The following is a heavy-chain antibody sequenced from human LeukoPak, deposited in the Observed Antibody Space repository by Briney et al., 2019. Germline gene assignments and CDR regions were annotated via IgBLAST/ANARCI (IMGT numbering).Heavy chain of an antibody. CDR2: INWNGGST. D-gene: IGHD5-24*01. CDR3: ARGAGYNYPYYFDY. CDR1: GFTFDDYG. J-gene: IGHJ4*02. Sequence: PGGSLRLSCAASGFTFDDYGMSWVRQAPGKGLEWVSGINWNGGSTGYADSVKGRFTISRDNAKNSLYLQMNSLRAEDTAVYYCARGAGYNYPYYFDYWGQGTLVTVSS. V-gene: IGHV3-20*04.